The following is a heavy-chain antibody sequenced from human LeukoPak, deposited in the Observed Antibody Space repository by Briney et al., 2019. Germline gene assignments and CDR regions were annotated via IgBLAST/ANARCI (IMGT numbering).Heavy chain of an antibody. J-gene: IGHJ4*02. V-gene: IGHV3-23*01. Sequence: GGSLRLSCAASGFTFSSYSMNWVRQAPGRGLEWVSGITGSGITTYYAGSVKGRFTISRDNSKNTLYLQMNSLRAEDTAMYYCAKGRGGFSSGWYYDYWGQGTLVTVSS. CDR3: AKGRGGFSSGWYYDY. D-gene: IGHD6-19*01. CDR1: GFTFSSYS. CDR2: ITGSGITT.